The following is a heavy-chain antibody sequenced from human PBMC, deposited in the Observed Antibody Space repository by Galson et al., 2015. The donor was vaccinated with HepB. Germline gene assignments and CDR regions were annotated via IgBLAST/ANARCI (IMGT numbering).Heavy chain of an antibody. D-gene: IGHD3-3*01. CDR3: ARGHYDFWSGSGPNNWFDP. Sequence: TLSLTCTVSGGSISSGSYYWSWIRQPAGKGLEWIGRIYTSGSTNYNPSLKSRVTMSVDTSKNQFSLKLSSVTAADTAVYYCARGHYDFWSGSGPNNWFDPWGQGTLVTVSS. CDR2: IYTSGST. J-gene: IGHJ5*02. V-gene: IGHV4-61*02. CDR1: GGSISSGSYY.